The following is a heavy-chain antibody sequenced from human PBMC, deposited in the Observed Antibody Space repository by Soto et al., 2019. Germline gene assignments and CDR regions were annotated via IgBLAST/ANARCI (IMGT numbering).Heavy chain of an antibody. CDR1: GFTFDDYP. CDR3: AKDNCLNTVVTTYYYDY. J-gene: IGHJ4*02. CDR2: ISWNSGSI. D-gene: IGHD4-17*01. Sequence: GGSLRLSCAASGFTFDDYPMHWVRQSPGKGLEWVSGISWNSGSIGYADSVKGRFTISRDNAKNSLYLQMNSLRAEDTALYYCAKDNCLNTVVTTYYYDYRGQGTLVTVSS. V-gene: IGHV3-9*01.